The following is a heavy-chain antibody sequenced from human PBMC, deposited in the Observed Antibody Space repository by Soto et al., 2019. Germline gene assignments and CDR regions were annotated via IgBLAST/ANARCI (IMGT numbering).Heavy chain of an antibody. CDR3: ARGVDAGVDV. Sequence: QVQLVQSGAEVTKPGASVKVSCKASRYTFTSYDINWVRQAPGQGLEWMGWMSPNSGATGYAQKFQGRVTMTRDTSISTAYMELSNLRSEDTAIYFCARGVDAGVDVWGQGSTVTVSS. CDR2: MSPNSGAT. J-gene: IGHJ6*02. D-gene: IGHD1-1*01. CDR1: RYTFTSYD. V-gene: IGHV1-8*01.